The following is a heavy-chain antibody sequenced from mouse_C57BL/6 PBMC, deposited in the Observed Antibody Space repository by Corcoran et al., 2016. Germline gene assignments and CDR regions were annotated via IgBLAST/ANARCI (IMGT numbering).Heavy chain of an antibody. J-gene: IGHJ1*03. V-gene: IGHV1-26*01. CDR3: ARDPSDGYYPYFDV. Sequence: EVQLQQSGPELVKPGASVKISCKASGYTFTDYYMNWVKQSHGKSLEWIGDINPNNGGTSYNQKFKGKATLTVDKSSSTAYMELRSLTSEDSAVYYCARDPSDGYYPYFDVWGTGTTVTVSS. CDR2: INPNNGGT. D-gene: IGHD2-3*01. CDR1: GYTFTDYY.